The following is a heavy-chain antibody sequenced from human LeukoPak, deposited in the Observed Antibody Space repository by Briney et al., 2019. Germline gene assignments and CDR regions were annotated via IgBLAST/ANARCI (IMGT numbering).Heavy chain of an antibody. J-gene: IGHJ4*02. Sequence: PGGSLRLSSAASGFTFSTYWMSWVRQAPGKGLEWVANINPDGSAKYYADSMKGRFAISRDNALNSLYLQMNSLTAEDTAVYYCGRTSYYYDMWGQGTLVTVSS. V-gene: IGHV3-7*01. D-gene: IGHD3-22*01. CDR2: INPDGSAK. CDR3: GRTSYYYDM. CDR1: GFTFSTYW.